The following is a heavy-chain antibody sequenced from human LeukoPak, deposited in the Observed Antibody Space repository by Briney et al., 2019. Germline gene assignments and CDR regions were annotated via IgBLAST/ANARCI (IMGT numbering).Heavy chain of an antibody. CDR3: ARGEIYNTGWYPLDY. J-gene: IGHJ4*02. V-gene: IGHV3-74*01. D-gene: IGHD6-19*01. CDR2: INPDGSGT. CDR1: GFTFSSYW. Sequence: GGSLRLSCAASGFTFSSYWMHWVRQAPGKGLVWVSHINPDGSGTSYADSVRGRFTISRDNAKNTLYLQMNSLRADGTAVYFCARGEIYNTGWYPLDYWGQGALVTVSS.